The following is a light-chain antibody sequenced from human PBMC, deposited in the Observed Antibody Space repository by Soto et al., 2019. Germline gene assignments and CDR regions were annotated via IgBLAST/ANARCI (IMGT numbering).Light chain of an antibody. CDR2: EVN. Sequence: QSALTQPPSASGSPGQSVTISCTGTTSDVGAYNYVSWYQLHPGKAPKLMIYEVNKRPSGVPDRFSGSKSSNTASLTVSGLQAEDEADYFCSSYGDNNNLVFGGGTKLTVL. V-gene: IGLV2-8*01. J-gene: IGLJ2*01. CDR3: SSYGDNNNLV. CDR1: TSDVGAYNY.